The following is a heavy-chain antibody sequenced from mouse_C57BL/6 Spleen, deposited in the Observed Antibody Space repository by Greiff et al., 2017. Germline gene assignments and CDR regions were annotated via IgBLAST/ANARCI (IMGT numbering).Heavy chain of an antibody. CDR1: GFTFSSYG. Sequence: EVKVIESGGDLVKPGGSLKLSCAASGFTFSSYGMSWVRQTPDKRLEWVATISSGGSYTYYPDSVKGRFTISKDNAKNALYLQMSSLKSEDTAMYYCARKYGSSYLYYFDYWGQGTTLTVSS. CDR3: ARKYGSSYLYYFDY. V-gene: IGHV5-6*01. CDR2: ISSGGSYT. D-gene: IGHD1-1*01. J-gene: IGHJ2*01.